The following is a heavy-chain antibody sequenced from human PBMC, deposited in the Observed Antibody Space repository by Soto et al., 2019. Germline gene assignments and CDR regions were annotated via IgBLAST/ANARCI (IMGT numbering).Heavy chain of an antibody. J-gene: IGHJ4*02. V-gene: IGHV1-46*01. D-gene: IGHD6-19*01. Sequence: ASVKVSCKASGYTFTSYYMHWVRQAPGQGLEWMGIINPSGGSTSYAQKFQGRVTMTRDTSTSTVYMELSSLGSEDTAVYYCAGDPIAVFSFDYWGQGTLVTVSS. CDR1: GYTFTSYY. CDR2: INPSGGST. CDR3: AGDPIAVFSFDY.